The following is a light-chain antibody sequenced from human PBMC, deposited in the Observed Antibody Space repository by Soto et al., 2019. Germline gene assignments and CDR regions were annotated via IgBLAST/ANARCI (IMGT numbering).Light chain of an antibody. J-gene: IGKJ5*01. CDR1: QDIHNY. CDR3: QQYSNYPIT. CDR2: AAS. V-gene: IGKV1-16*01. Sequence: DIKMTQSPSSLSASVGDRLTITCRASQDIHNYLAWYQQKPGKAPKSLIYAASNLQSGVPSRFSGSGSGTDFTLTISSLQPEDFATYYCQQYSNYPITFGQGTRLEIK.